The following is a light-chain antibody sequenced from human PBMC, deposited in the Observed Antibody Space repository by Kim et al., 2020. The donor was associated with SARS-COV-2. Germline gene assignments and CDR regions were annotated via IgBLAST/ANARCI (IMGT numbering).Light chain of an antibody. J-gene: IGKJ4*01. CDR3: QQYYGYPVT. V-gene: IGKV1-16*02. Sequence: ASIGDRVTITCRASQGIDNYLAWFQQKPGKAPKSLIYAASSLHSGVPSKFSGSGSGTDFTLTISSLQPEDSATYYCQQYYGYPVTFGGGTKVDIK. CDR2: AAS. CDR1: QGIDNY.